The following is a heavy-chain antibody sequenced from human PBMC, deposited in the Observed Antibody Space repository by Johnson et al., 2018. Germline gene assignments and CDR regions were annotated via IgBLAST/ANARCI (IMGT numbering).Heavy chain of an antibody. V-gene: IGHV3-30*03. CDR3: ASIWGYDLGIFGDFVI. Sequence: QVQLVQSGGGVVQPGRSLRLSCAASGFTFSSHDMHWVRQAPGKGLEWVAVISYEDGSTKSYVDSVKGRFTISRDNSKSTLYLQMNILIAEDSAVYYCASIWGYDLGIFGDFVIWGQVTLFTVSS. CDR1: GFTFSSHD. J-gene: IGHJ3*02. CDR2: ISYEDGSTK. D-gene: IGHD3-3*01.